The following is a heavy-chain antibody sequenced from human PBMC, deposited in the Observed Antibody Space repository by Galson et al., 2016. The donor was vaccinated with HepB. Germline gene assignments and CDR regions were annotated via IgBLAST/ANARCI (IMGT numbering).Heavy chain of an antibody. Sequence: SETLSLTCAVSGGSISSSDWWSWVRQPPGKGLEWIGEIYHSGTTTYNPSLKSRVTISMDKSKSQFSLKVNSVTAADTAVYYCARDKRESTTYYYDHSGYLDHWGQGSLVTVSS. V-gene: IGHV4-4*02. J-gene: IGHJ4*02. CDR2: IYHSGTT. CDR3: ARDKRESTTYYYDHSGYLDH. D-gene: IGHD3-22*01. CDR1: GGSISSSDW.